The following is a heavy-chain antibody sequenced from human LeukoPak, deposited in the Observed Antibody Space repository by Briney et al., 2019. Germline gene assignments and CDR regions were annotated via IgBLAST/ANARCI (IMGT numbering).Heavy chain of an antibody. Sequence: PSXXXSLTCXXSXXSXSGHXXGXXRQPPGKGLEWIGYIHYSGRTDYKPSLKSRLTLSVDTSRSRFSLKLRSVSAADTAVYYCVRENYFDKWGQGTLVTVSS. J-gene: IGHJ4*02. V-gene: IGHV4-59*11. CDR3: VRENYFDK. CDR1: XXSXSGHX. CDR2: IHYSGRT.